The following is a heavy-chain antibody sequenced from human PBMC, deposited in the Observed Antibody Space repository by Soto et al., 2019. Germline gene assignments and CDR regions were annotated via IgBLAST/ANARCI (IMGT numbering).Heavy chain of an antibody. CDR3: AISTYYYGMDV. V-gene: IGHV5-51*01. CDR1: GYSFTSYW. J-gene: IGHJ6*02. Sequence: PGXSLKISCMGSGYSFTSYWIVWVVQMPGKGLEWMGIIYPGDSDTRYSPSFQGQVTISADKSISTAYLQWSSLKASDTAIYYCAISTYYYGMDVWGQGTTVTVSS. CDR2: IYPGDSDT.